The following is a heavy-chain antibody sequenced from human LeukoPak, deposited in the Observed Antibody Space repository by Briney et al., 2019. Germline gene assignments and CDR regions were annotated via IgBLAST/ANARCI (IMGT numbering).Heavy chain of an antibody. CDR3: ARRVSSGWSPGALDI. D-gene: IGHD6-19*01. Sequence: GESLKISCKGSGYSFTTYWIGWVRQMPGKGLEWMGIIYPGDSDPRYSPSFQGQVTISADKSISTAYLQWSSLKASDTAMYYCARRVSSGWSPGALDIWGQGTMVTVSS. V-gene: IGHV5-51*01. CDR2: IYPGDSDP. J-gene: IGHJ3*02. CDR1: GYSFTTYW.